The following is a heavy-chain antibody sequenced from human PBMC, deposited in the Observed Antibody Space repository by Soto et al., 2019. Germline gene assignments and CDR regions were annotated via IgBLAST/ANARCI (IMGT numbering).Heavy chain of an antibody. CDR2: IIPIFGTA. Sequence: ASVKVSCKASGGAFSSYAISWVRQAPGQGLEWMGGIIPIFGTANYAQKFQGRVTITADESTSTAYMELSSLRSEDTAVYYCARVQSIAARTYYYGMDVWGQGTTVTVSS. CDR1: GGAFSSYA. V-gene: IGHV1-69*13. CDR3: ARVQSIAARTYYYGMDV. J-gene: IGHJ6*02. D-gene: IGHD6-6*01.